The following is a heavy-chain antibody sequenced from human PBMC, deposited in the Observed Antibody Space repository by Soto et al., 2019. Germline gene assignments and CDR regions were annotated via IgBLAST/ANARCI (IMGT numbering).Heavy chain of an antibody. Sequence: SETLSLTCAVYGGSFSGYYWSWIRQPPGKGLEWIGEINHSGSTNYNPSLKSRVTISVDTSKNQFSLKLSSVTAADTAVYYCARFVWSCGRYRFSNGLDDWGQGTLVTVSS. CDR2: INHSGST. CDR1: GGSFSGYY. D-gene: IGHD6-19*01. CDR3: ARFVWSCGRYRFSNGLDD. V-gene: IGHV4-34*01. J-gene: IGHJ4*01.